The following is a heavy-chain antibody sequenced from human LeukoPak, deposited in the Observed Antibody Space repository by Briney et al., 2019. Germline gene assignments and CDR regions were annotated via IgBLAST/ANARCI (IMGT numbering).Heavy chain of an antibody. J-gene: IGHJ5*02. CDR2: ISAYNGNT. Sequence: ASVKVSCKASGYTFTSYGISWVRQAPGQGLEWMGWISAYNGNTNYAQKLQGRVTMTTDTSTSTAYMELSSLRSEDTAVYYCARSSATYSGSYYNWFDPWGQGTLVTVSS. CDR3: ARSSATYSGSYYNWFDP. V-gene: IGHV1-18*01. D-gene: IGHD1-26*01. CDR1: GYTFTSYG.